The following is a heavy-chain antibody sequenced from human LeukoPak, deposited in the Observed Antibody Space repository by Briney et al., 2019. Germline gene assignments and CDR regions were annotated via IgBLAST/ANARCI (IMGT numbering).Heavy chain of an antibody. Sequence: PGGSLRLSCAASGFTVSSNYMSWFRQAPGKGLEWVSVIYSGGSTYYADSVKGRFTISRDNSKNTLYLQMNSLRAEDTAVYYCAKVSLVMTNDAFDVWGQGTMVIVSS. CDR1: GFTVSSNY. J-gene: IGHJ3*01. CDR3: AKVSLVMTNDAFDV. CDR2: IYSGGST. V-gene: IGHV3-66*01. D-gene: IGHD3-16*01.